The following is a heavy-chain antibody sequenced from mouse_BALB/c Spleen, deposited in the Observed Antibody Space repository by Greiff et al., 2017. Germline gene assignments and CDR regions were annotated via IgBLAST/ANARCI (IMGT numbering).Heavy chain of an antibody. J-gene: IGHJ3*01. CDR2: IDPENGNT. CDR1: GFNIKDYY. CDR3: AKDYGPFAY. D-gene: IGHD1-2*01. V-gene: IGHV14-1*02. Sequence: EVQLQQSGAELVRPGALVKLSCKASGFNIKDYYMHWVKQRPEQGLEWIGWIDPENGNTIYDPKFQGKASITADTSSNTAYLQLSSLTSEDTAVYYCAKDYGPFAYWGQGTLVTVSA.